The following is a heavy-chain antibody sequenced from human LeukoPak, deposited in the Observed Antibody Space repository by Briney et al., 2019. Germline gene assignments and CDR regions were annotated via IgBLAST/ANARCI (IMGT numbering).Heavy chain of an antibody. D-gene: IGHD3-3*01. CDR1: GGTFISYA. V-gene: IGHV1-69*05. CDR2: IIPIFCTA. Sequence: SVXXXCKASGGTFISYAISWVRQAAGQGLEWMGRIIPIFCTANYAQKFQGRVTITTDESTSTAYMELSSLRSEDTAVYYCASTTGSNYDFWSGYNFDYWGQGTLVTVSS. CDR3: ASTTGSNYDFWSGYNFDY. J-gene: IGHJ4*02.